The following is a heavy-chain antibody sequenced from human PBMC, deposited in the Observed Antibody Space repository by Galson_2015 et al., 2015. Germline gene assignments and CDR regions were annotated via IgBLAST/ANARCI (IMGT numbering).Heavy chain of an antibody. CDR2: IWYDGSNK. D-gene: IGHD2-21*02. CDR1: GFTFSSYG. J-gene: IGHJ3*02. Sequence: SLRLSCAASGFTFSSYGMHWVRQAPGKGLEWVAVIWYDGSNKYYADSVKGRFTISRDNSKNTLYLQMNSLRAEDTAVYYCARGFGVTAIPDAFDIWGQGTMVTVPS. V-gene: IGHV3-33*01. CDR3: ARGFGVTAIPDAFDI.